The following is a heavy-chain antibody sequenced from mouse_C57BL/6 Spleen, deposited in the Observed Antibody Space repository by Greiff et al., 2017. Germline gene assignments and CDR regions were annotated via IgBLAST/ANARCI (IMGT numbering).Heavy chain of an antibody. Sequence: QVHVKQSGAELARPGASVKLSCKASGYTFTSYGISWVKQRTGQGLEWIGEIYPRSGNTYYNEKFKGKATLTADKSSSTAYMELRSLTSEDSAVYFCARGDYDYDGAWFAYWGQGTLVTVSA. CDR2: IYPRSGNT. CDR3: ARGDYDYDGAWFAY. CDR1: GYTFTSYG. V-gene: IGHV1-81*01. J-gene: IGHJ3*01. D-gene: IGHD2-4*01.